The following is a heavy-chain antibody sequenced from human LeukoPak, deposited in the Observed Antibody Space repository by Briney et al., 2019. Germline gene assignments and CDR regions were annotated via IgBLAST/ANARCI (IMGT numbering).Heavy chain of an antibody. Sequence: GRSLRLSCAASGFTFSSYGMHWVRQAPGKGLEWVTVISYDGSNKYYADSVKGRFTISRDNSKNTLYLQMNSLRAEDTAVYYCAKETTTVTDWFDPWGQGTLVTVSS. CDR3: AKETTTVTDWFDP. J-gene: IGHJ5*02. D-gene: IGHD4-17*01. CDR1: GFTFSSYG. CDR2: ISYDGSNK. V-gene: IGHV3-30*18.